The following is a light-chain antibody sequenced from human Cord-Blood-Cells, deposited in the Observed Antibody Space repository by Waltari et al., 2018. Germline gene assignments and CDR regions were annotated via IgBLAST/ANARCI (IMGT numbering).Light chain of an antibody. CDR3: QQRSNWPWT. CDR1: QSCSSY. Sequence: EIVLTQSPATLSLSPGERATLSCRASQSCSSYLAWYQQKPGQAPRLLIYDASNRATGIPARFSGSGSGTDFTLTISSLEPEDFAVYYCQQRSNWPWTFGQGTKLEIK. V-gene: IGKV3-11*01. J-gene: IGKJ2*02. CDR2: DAS.